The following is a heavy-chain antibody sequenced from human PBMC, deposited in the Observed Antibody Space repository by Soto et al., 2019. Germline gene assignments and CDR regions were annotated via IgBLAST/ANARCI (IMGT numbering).Heavy chain of an antibody. Sequence: PSETLSLTCNVSGVSVSNDNYYWSWIRQPPGKGLEWIGYLYYSRITNYVPSLKGRVTISIDTSKNQFSLTLSSVTAADTALYYCARVDEGGNSFGPFDFWGQGILVTVSS. CDR2: LYYSRIT. CDR1: GVSVSNDNYY. D-gene: IGHD5-18*01. CDR3: ARVDEGGNSFGPFDF. J-gene: IGHJ4*02. V-gene: IGHV4-61*01.